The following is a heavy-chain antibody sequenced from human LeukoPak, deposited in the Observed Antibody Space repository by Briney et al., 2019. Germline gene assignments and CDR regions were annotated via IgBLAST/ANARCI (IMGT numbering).Heavy chain of an antibody. Sequence: PSETLSLTCAVYGGSFSGYYWSWIRQPPGKGLEWIGEINHSGSTNYNPSLKSRVTISVDTSKNQFSLKLSSVTAADTAVYYCARGFPRYYYGSGSYFGYWGQGTLVTVSS. J-gene: IGHJ4*02. CDR2: INHSGST. CDR3: ARGFPRYYYGSGSYFGY. D-gene: IGHD3-10*01. CDR1: GGSFSGYY. V-gene: IGHV4-34*01.